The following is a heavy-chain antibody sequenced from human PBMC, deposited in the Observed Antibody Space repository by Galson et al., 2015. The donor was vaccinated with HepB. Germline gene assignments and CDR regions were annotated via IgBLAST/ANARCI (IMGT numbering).Heavy chain of an antibody. V-gene: IGHV1-69*06. CDR1: GGTFSSYA. J-gene: IGHJ2*01. CDR3: ARGVRDFWSGYSPDWYFDL. CDR2: IIPIFGTA. Sequence: SVKVSCKASGGTFSSYAISWVRQAPGQGLEWMGGIIPIFGTANYAQKFQGRVTITADKSTSTAYMELSSLRSEDTAVYYCARGVRDFWSGYSPDWYFDLWGRGTLVTVSS. D-gene: IGHD3-3*01.